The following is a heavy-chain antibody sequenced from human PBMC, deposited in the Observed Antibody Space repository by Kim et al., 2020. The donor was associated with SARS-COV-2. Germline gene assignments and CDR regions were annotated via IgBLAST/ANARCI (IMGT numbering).Heavy chain of an antibody. V-gene: IGHV3-23*01. CDR2: ISGSGGST. D-gene: IGHD3-10*01. CDR3: AKALSPPRLLWFGELLDY. J-gene: IGHJ4*02. Sequence: GGSLRLSCAASGFTFSSYAMSWVRQAPGKGLEWVSAISGSGGSTYYADSVKGRFTISRDNSKNTLYLQMNSLRAEDTAVYYCAKALSPPRLLWFGELLDYWGQGALVTVAS. CDR1: GFTFSSYA.